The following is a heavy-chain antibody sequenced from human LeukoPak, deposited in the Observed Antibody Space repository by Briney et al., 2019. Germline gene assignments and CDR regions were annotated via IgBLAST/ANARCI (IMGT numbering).Heavy chain of an antibody. Sequence: GGSLRLSCAASGFTFSSYWMSWVRQAPGKGLEWVSSISSSSYIYYADSVKGRFTISRDNAKNSLYLQMNSLRAEDTAVYYCAREAQQLVDYWGQGTLVTVSS. CDR1: GFTFSSYW. CDR3: AREAQQLVDY. J-gene: IGHJ4*02. D-gene: IGHD6-13*01. CDR2: ISSSSYI. V-gene: IGHV3-21*01.